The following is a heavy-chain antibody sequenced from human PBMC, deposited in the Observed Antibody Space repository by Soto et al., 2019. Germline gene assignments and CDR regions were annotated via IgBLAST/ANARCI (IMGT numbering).Heavy chain of an antibody. D-gene: IGHD3-3*01. Sequence: GGSLRLSCAASGFTVSSNYTSWVRQAPGKGLEWVSVIYSGGSTYYADSVKGRFTISRDNSKNTLYLQMNSLRAEDTAVYYCARALSTYYDFWSGYFYLDYWGQGTLVTVSS. V-gene: IGHV3-53*01. J-gene: IGHJ4*02. CDR1: GFTVSSNY. CDR3: ARALSTYYDFWSGYFYLDY. CDR2: IYSGGST.